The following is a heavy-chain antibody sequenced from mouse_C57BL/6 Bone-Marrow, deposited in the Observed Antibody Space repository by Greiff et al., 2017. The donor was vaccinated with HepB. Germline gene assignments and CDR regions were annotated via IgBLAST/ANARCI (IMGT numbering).Heavy chain of an antibody. CDR2: IDPSDSYT. D-gene: IGHD1-1*01. J-gene: IGHJ1*03. CDR1: GYTFTSYW. CDR3: ARSTTVVATRYFDV. Sequence: QVQLQQPGAELVRPGTSVKLSCKASGYTFTSYWMHWVKQRPGQGLEWIGVIDPSDSYTNYNQKFKGKATLTVDTSSSTAYMQLSSLTSEDSAVYYCARSTTVVATRYFDVWGTGTTVTVSS. V-gene: IGHV1-59*01.